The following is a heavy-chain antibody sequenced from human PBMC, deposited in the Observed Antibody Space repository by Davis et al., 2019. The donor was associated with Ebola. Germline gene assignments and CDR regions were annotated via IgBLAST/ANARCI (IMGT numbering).Heavy chain of an antibody. CDR1: GFTFSSYW. V-gene: IGHV3-7*03. J-gene: IGHJ6*02. CDR3: ARLNRVPAANHTGLYYYYGMDV. Sequence: GESLKISCAASGFTFSSYWMSWVRQAPGKGLEWVANIKQDGSEKYYVDSVKGRFTISRDNAKNSLYLQMNSLRAEDTAVYYCARLNRVPAANHTGLYYYYGMDVWGQGTTVTVSS. CDR2: IKQDGSEK. D-gene: IGHD2-2*01.